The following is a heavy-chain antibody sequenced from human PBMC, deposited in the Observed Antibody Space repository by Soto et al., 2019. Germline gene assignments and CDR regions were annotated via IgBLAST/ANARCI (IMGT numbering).Heavy chain of an antibody. J-gene: IGHJ6*02. V-gene: IGHV6-1*01. Sequence: PSQTLSLTCAISGDSVSSNSAAWNWIRQSPSRGLEWLGRTYYRSKWYNDYAVSVKSRITINPDTSKNQFSLQLNSVTPEDTAVYYCARAGDSSSSYYYYGMDVWGQGTTVTVSS. D-gene: IGHD6-6*01. CDR3: ARAGDSSSSYYYYGMDV. CDR1: GDSVSSNSAA. CDR2: TYYRSKWYN.